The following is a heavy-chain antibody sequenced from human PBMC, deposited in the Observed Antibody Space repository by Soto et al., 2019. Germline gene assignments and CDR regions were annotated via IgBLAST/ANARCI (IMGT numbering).Heavy chain of an antibody. D-gene: IGHD4-17*01. CDR1: GYGFTHYA. V-gene: IGHV1-3*01. CDR2: INAANGNT. J-gene: IGHJ4*02. CDR3: AREVGYGDYAD. Sequence: ASVKVSCNASGYGFTHYAIHWVRQAPGQRLEWMGWINAANGNTKYSENFQGSVTFTRDTSATTAYMELASLRSEDTAVYYCAREVGYGDYADWGQGTLVTVSS.